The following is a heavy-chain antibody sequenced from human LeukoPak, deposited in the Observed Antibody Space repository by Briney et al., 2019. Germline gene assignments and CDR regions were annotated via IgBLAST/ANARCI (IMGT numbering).Heavy chain of an antibody. CDR1: GFTLSRYA. CDR2: VWGSGGST. V-gene: IGHV3-23*01. Sequence: GGSLRLSCAASGFTLSRYAMICVPHATGKGVVCVSGVWGSGGSTYYADSVKGRFTISRDNSKNTLYLQMNSLRAEDTAVYYCAKVGSGGSPADYFDYWGQGNLVTVSS. D-gene: IGHD3-10*01. J-gene: IGHJ4*02. CDR3: AKVGSGGSPADYFDY.